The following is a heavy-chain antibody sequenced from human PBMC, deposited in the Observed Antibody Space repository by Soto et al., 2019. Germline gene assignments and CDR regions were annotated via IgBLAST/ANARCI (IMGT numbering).Heavy chain of an antibody. CDR3: ARGYYDSSGYYYNWFDP. D-gene: IGHD3-22*01. CDR1: GYTFTGYY. V-gene: IGHV1-2*04. CDR2: INPNSGGT. Sequence: EASVKVSCKASGYTFTGYYMHWARQAPGQGLEWMGWINPNSGGTNYAQKFQGWVTMTRDTSISTAYMELSRLRSDDTAVYYCARGYYDSSGYYYNWFDPWGQGTLVTVSS. J-gene: IGHJ5*02.